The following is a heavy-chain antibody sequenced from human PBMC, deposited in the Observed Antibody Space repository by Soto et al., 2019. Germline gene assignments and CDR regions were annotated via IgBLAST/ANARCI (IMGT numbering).Heavy chain of an antibody. D-gene: IGHD6-19*01. J-gene: IGHJ4*02. CDR3: ARDLVAVASRYFDY. CDR2: IKQDGSEK. V-gene: IGHV3-7*01. Sequence: PGGSLRLSCAASGFTFSSYWMSWVRRAPGKGLEWVANIKQDGSEKYYVDSVKGRFTISRDNAKNSLYLQMNSLRAEDTAVYYCARDLVAVASRYFDYWGQGTLVTVSS. CDR1: GFTFSSYW.